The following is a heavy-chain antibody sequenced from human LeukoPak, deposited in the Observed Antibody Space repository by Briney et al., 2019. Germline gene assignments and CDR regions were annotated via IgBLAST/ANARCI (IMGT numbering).Heavy chain of an antibody. CDR1: GYSFTFYW. D-gene: IGHD6-13*01. V-gene: IGHV5-51*01. CDR2: IYPGDSDT. Sequence: GESLKISCKGSGYSFTFYWIAWVRQMPGKGLEWMGIIYPGDSDTRYSPSFQGQVTISADKSINTAYLQWSSLKASDTAMYHCARRSRNWYILDYWGQGTQVTVSS. J-gene: IGHJ4*02. CDR3: ARRSRNWYILDY.